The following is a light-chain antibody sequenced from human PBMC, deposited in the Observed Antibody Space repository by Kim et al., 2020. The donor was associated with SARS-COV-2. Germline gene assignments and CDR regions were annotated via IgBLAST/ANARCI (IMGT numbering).Light chain of an antibody. V-gene: IGKV1-27*01. Sequence: SASVGDRVPITCRASQAIYKYLAWYQQNPGKVPNLLMYDASTLPSGFPSRFSGRGSGTSFTLTISSLQPEDVATYYCQKYDVAPYTFGQGTKLEI. J-gene: IGKJ2*01. CDR3: QKYDVAPYT. CDR1: QAIYKY. CDR2: DAS.